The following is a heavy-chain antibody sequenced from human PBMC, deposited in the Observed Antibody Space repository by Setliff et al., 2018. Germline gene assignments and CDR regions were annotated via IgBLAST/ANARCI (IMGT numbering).Heavy chain of an antibody. J-gene: IGHJ4*02. V-gene: IGHV1-24*01. CDR1: GYTLTELS. CDR2: FDPEDGET. Sequence: ASVKVSCKVSGYTLTELSMHWVRQAPGKGLEWMGGFDPEDGETIYAQKFQGRVTMTEDTSTDTAYMELRSLRSDDTAVYYCARGSSSGYYFDYWGQGTRVTVS. CDR3: ARGSSSGYYFDY. D-gene: IGHD6-6*01.